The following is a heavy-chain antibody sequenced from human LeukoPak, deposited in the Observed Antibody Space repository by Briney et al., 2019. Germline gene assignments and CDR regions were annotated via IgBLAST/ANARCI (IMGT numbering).Heavy chain of an antibody. CDR3: ARAPDIVVVPALFDY. D-gene: IGHD2-2*01. CDR1: GFTFSSYS. J-gene: IGHJ4*02. V-gene: IGHV3-21*01. CDR2: ISSSSSYI. Sequence: GGSLRLSCAACGFTFSSYSMNWVRQAPGKGLKWVSSISSSSSYIYYADSVKGRFTISRDNAKNSLYLQMNSLRAEDTAVYYCARAPDIVVVPALFDYWGQGTLVTVSS.